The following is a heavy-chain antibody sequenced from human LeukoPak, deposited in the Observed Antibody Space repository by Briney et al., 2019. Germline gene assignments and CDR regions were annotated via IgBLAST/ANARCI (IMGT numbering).Heavy chain of an antibody. CDR2: LYHTGST. CDR1: GYSITSGFY. Sequence: SETLSLTCSVSGYSITSGFYWGWIRQSPGRGLEWIGSLYHTGSTYSNPAFTSRISMSVDTSRNLFSLNFLSMTAADTAVYYCARDGSSGWAYWGQGRLVTVSS. D-gene: IGHD6-19*01. CDR3: ARDGSSGWAY. V-gene: IGHV4-38-2*02. J-gene: IGHJ4*02.